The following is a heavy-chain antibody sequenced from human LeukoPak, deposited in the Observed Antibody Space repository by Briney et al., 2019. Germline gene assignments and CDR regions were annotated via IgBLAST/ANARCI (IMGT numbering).Heavy chain of an antibody. Sequence: GASVTVSFTSSGYTFTAYYIHWLREAPGQGQEWMGWIKPDSGSSNYAQKVQGRVTMTRYTSSNSAYMYLTRLNSDDTAVYYCARARVPIAVAGLYYFDYWGQGALVTVSS. J-gene: IGHJ4*02. D-gene: IGHD6-19*01. CDR2: IKPDSGSS. V-gene: IGHV1-2*02. CDR3: ARARVPIAVAGLYYFDY. CDR1: GYTFTAYY.